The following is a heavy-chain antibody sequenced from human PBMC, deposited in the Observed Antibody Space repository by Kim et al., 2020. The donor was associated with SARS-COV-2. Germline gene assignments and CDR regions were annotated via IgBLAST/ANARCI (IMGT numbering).Heavy chain of an antibody. CDR2: IYSNGRT. CDR3: ARADVGGKIDY. CDR1: GGSISNFH. J-gene: IGHJ4*02. V-gene: IGHV4-59*13. Sequence: SETLSLTCTVSGGSISNFHWSWIRRPPGKGLEWIGYIYSNGRTNYNPSLESRVTMSVDTSKNQSSLKLRSVTAADTAVYYFARADVGGKIDYWGQGNLVTVSS.